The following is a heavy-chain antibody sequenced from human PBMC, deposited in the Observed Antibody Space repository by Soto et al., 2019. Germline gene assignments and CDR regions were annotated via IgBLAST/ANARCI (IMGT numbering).Heavy chain of an antibody. V-gene: IGHV4-30-2*01. CDR2: IYHSGST. CDR1: GGSISSGGYS. D-gene: IGHD4-17*01. J-gene: IGHJ5*02. CDR3: ARASMTKVTTGGDWFDP. Sequence: PSETLSLTCAVSGGSISSGGYSWSWIRQPPGKGLEWIGYIYHSGSTYYNPSLKSRVTISVDRSKNQFSLKLSSVTAADTAVYYCARASMTKVTTGGDWFDPWGQGNLVTVSS.